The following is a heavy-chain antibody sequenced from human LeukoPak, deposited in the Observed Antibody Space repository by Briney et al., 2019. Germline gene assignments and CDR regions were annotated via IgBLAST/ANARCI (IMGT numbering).Heavy chain of an antibody. CDR2: IYYSGST. D-gene: IGHD3-9*01. CDR3: ARAGNGILTGYFQNWYFDL. J-gene: IGHJ2*01. Sequence: PSQTLSPTCTVSGGSISSGDYYWSWIRQPPGKGLEWIGYIYYSGSTYYNPSLKSRVTISVDTSKNQFSLKLSSVTAADTAVYYCARAGNGILTGYFQNWYFDLWGRGTLVTVSS. V-gene: IGHV4-30-4*01. CDR1: GGSISSGDYY.